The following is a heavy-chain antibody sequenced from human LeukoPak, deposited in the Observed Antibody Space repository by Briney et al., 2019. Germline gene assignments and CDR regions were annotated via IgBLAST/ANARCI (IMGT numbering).Heavy chain of an antibody. CDR1: GYTFSGYY. Sequence: ASVKVSCKASGYTFSGYYMHWVRQAPGQGLEWMGWINPNSGGTNYAQKFQGRVTMTRDTSISTAYMELSRLRSDDTAVYYCARGSTVTTSYFGYWGQGTLVTVSS. J-gene: IGHJ4*02. CDR3: ARGSTVTTSYFGY. D-gene: IGHD4-17*01. V-gene: IGHV1-2*02. CDR2: INPNSGGT.